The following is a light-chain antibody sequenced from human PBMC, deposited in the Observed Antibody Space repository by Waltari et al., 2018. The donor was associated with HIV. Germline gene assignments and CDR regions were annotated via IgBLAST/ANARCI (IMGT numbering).Light chain of an antibody. CDR3: QHYASSSFT. J-gene: IGKJ3*01. CDR2: CAS. Sequence: EIVLTQSPGTLSLSPGDRATLSCRASQSVSSNYLVCYQHKPGQAPRVLIYCASSRATGIPDRFSGSVSGTDFTLTISRLEPEDFAVYYCQHYASSSFTFGPGTKVDIK. CDR1: QSVSSNY. V-gene: IGKV3-20*01.